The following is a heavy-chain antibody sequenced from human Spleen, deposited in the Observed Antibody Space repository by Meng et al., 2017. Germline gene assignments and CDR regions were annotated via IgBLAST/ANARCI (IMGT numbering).Heavy chain of an antibody. CDR1: GYNFNNYW. Sequence: KVSCKVSGYNFNNYWIVWVRQMPGKGLEWMGAVNLGDSHTRDSPRYSPSFQGQVSISADKSDRIAYLQWSSLKASDTAMYYCARIGEYSSSAQINYWGQGTLVTVSS. V-gene: IGHV5-51*01. CDR2: VNLGDSHT. J-gene: IGHJ4*02. D-gene: IGHD6-6*01. CDR3: ARIGEYSSSAQINY.